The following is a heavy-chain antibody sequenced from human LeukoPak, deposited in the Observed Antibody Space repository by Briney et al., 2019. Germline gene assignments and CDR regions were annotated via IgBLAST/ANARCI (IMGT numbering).Heavy chain of an antibody. Sequence: SETLSLTCTVSGGSISSYYWSWIRRPPGKGLEWIGYIYYSGSTNYNPSLKSRVTISVDTSKNQFSLKLSSVTAADTAVYYCARVDSSSWYFPYWGQGTLVTVSS. CDR2: IYYSGST. CDR1: GGSISSYY. CDR3: ARVDSSSWYFPY. D-gene: IGHD6-13*01. J-gene: IGHJ4*02. V-gene: IGHV4-59*01.